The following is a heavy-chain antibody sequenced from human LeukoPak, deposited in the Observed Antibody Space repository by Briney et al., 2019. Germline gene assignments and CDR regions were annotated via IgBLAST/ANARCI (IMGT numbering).Heavy chain of an antibody. D-gene: IGHD3-3*01. Sequence: KNGESLKISCKGSGYSFTSYWIGWVRQMPGKGLEWMGIIYPGDSDTRYSPSFQGQVTISADKSISTAYLQWSSLKASDTAMYYCARHKTGYYDFWSGYYPHYYYYGMDVWGQGTTVTVSS. CDR3: ARHKTGYYDFWSGYYPHYYYYGMDV. CDR1: GYSFTSYW. V-gene: IGHV5-51*01. CDR2: IYPGDSDT. J-gene: IGHJ6*02.